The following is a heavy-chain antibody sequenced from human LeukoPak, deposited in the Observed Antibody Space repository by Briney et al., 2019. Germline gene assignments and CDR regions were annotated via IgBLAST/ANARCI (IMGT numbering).Heavy chain of an antibody. CDR3: AKTVVVTANTRPFDI. CDR1: GFTFTSYG. V-gene: IGHV3-23*01. D-gene: IGHD2-21*02. CDR2: ISGRGVNT. Sequence: PGGTLRLSCAASGFTFTSYGMSWVRQAPGKGLEWVSGISGRGVNTYYADSVKGRFTISRDNSKNTVFLQMNSLRAEDTALYYCAKTVVVTANTRPFDIWGQGTMVTVSS. J-gene: IGHJ3*02.